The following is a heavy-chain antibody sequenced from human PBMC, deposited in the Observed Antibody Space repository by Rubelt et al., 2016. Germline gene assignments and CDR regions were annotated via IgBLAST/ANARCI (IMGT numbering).Heavy chain of an antibody. CDR2: INPNSGDT. J-gene: IGHJ4*02. D-gene: IGHD1-1*01. V-gene: IGHV1-2*06. Sequence: QVQLVQSGAEVKKPEASMKVSCKASGYTFTDYYMHWVRQAPGQGLEWVGRINPNSGDTNFAQKFQGRVTMTRDTCISTAYMELSRLRSDDTAVYYCARTGARYYFDYWSQGTLVTVSA. CDR1: GYTFTDYY. CDR3: ARTGARYYFDY.